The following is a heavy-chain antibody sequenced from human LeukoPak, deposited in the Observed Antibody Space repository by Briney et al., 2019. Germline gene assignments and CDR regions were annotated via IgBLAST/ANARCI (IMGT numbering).Heavy chain of an antibody. CDR2: TYYRSKWYN. J-gene: IGHJ4*02. Sequence: SQTLSLTCAISGGSVSSNSAAWNCIRQSPSRGLEWLGRTYYRSKWYNDYVVSVKSRITINPDTSKNQFSLQLNSVTPEDTAVYFCARKMATGDFDYWGQGTLVTVSS. V-gene: IGHV6-1*01. D-gene: IGHD5-24*01. CDR3: ARKMATGDFDY. CDR1: GGSVSSNSAA.